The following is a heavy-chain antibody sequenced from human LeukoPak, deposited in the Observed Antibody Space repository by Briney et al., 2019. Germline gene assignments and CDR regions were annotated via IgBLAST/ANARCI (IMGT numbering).Heavy chain of an antibody. V-gene: IGHV3-23*01. CDR2: ITGSGSRT. CDR1: GFTFSSYS. Sequence: GGSLRLSCAASGFTFSSYSMTWVRLAPGKGLEWVAAITGSGSRTYYADSVKGRFTISRDNPKNTLYLQMDSLRAEDTAVYYCAKYIRATTPYFDYGGQGTLVTVYS. CDR3: AKYIRATTPYFDY. D-gene: IGHD1-7*01. J-gene: IGHJ4*02.